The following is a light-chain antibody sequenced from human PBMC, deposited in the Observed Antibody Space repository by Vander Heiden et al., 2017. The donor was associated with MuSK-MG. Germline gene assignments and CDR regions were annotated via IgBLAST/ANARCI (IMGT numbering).Light chain of an antibody. Sequence: DIVMTQSPDSLAVSLGERATINCKSSQSVLYSSNNKNYLASYQQKPGQPPKLLIYWASTRVSGVPDRFSGSGSATDFTLTIISLLAEDVAVYYCQQVYGTPLTFGGGTKVELK. CDR3: QQVYGTPLT. CDR1: QSVLYSSNNKNY. J-gene: IGKJ4*01. CDR2: WAS. V-gene: IGKV4-1*01.